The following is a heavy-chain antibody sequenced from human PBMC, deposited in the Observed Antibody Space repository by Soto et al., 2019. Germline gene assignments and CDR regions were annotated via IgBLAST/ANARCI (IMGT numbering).Heavy chain of an antibody. J-gene: IGHJ4*02. CDR1: GGSISSYY. V-gene: IGHV4-59*08. CDR2: IYYSGST. CDR3: ARRYGDYFGY. Sequence: PSETLSLTCTVSGGSISSYYWSWIRQPPGKGLEWIGYIYYSGSTNYNPSLKSRVTISVDTSKNQFSLKLSSVTAADTAVYYCARRYGDYFGYWGQGTLVTVSS. D-gene: IGHD4-17*01.